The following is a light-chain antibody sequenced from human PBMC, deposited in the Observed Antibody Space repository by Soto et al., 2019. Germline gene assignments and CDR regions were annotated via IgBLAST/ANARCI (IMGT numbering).Light chain of an antibody. V-gene: IGKV1-13*02. J-gene: IGKJ2*01. CDR2: DAS. CDR1: QGISSA. CDR3: QQFNSYPP. Sequence: AIQLTQSPSSLSASVGDRVTITCRASQGISSALAWYQQKPGKAPKLLIYDASSLESGVPSRFSGSGSGTDFTLTISSLQPEDFATYYCQQFNSYPPLVQGTKLEIK.